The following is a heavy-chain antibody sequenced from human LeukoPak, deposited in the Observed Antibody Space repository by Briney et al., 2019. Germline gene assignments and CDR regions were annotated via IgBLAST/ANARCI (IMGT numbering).Heavy chain of an antibody. Sequence: GASVKVSCKASGYSFTSYGISWVRQAPGQGLEWMGWTSPYNGNTNYAQKLRGRVTMTTDTSTSTAYMELRSLRSDDTAVYYCARDGTVQMATIISGTFDIWGQGTMVTVSS. CDR3: ARDGTVQMATIISGTFDI. CDR1: GYSFTSYG. J-gene: IGHJ3*02. V-gene: IGHV1-18*01. CDR2: TSPYNGNT. D-gene: IGHD5-24*01.